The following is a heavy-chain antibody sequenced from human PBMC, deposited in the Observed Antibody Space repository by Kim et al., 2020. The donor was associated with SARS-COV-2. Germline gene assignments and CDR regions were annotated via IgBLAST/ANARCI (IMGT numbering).Heavy chain of an antibody. CDR2: INHSGST. CDR1: GGSFSGYY. V-gene: IGHV4-34*01. Sequence: SETLSLTCAVYGGSFSGYYWSWIRQPPGKGLEWIGEINHSGSTNYNPSLKSRVTISVDTSKNQFSLKLSSVTAADTAVYYCAKNVGYQLPIDYWGQGTLVTVPS. CDR3: AKNVGYQLPIDY. J-gene: IGHJ4*02. D-gene: IGHD2-2*01.